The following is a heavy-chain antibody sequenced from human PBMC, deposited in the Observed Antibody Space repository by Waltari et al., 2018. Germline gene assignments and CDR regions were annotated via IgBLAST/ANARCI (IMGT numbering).Heavy chain of an antibody. Sequence: QVQLVQSGAEVKKPGSSVKVSCKASGGTFSSYAISWVRQAPGQGLEWMGGIIPIFGTANYAQKFQGRVTITADESTSTAYMELSSLRSEDTAVYYCARDSAVAGIASGWYFDLWGRGTLVTVSS. CDR1: GGTFSSYA. V-gene: IGHV1-69*13. D-gene: IGHD6-19*01. CDR3: ARDSAVAGIASGWYFDL. J-gene: IGHJ2*01. CDR2: IIPIFGTA.